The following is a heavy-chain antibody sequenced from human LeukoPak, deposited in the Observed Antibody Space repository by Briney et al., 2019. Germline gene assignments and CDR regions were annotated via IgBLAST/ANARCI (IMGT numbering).Heavy chain of an antibody. V-gene: IGHV3-23*01. CDR2: SCSGGST. D-gene: IGHD3-9*01. CDR3: AKVKIRIFDWLSLFDY. Sequence: SCSGGSTYYADSVKGRFTISRDNSKNTLYLQMNSLRAEDTAVYYCAKVKIRIFDWLSLFDYWGQGTLVTVSS. J-gene: IGHJ4*02.